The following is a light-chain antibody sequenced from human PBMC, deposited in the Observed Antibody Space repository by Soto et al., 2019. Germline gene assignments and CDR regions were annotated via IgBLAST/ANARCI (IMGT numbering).Light chain of an antibody. V-gene: IGKV1-5*01. CDR3: QQYKSSPV. CDR2: DAS. CDR1: QSIGTW. J-gene: IGKJ1*01. Sequence: DIRMTQSPSTLSASVGDRVTITCRASQSIGTWLAWYQQKLGKAPKLLIYDASSLESGVPSRFSGSGSGTEFTLTISSLQPHDSATYYCQQYKSSPVFGQGTKVEIK.